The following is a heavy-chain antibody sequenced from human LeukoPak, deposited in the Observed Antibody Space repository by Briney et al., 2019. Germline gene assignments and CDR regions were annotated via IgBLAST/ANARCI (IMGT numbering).Heavy chain of an antibody. D-gene: IGHD3-10*01. J-gene: IGHJ5*02. Sequence: SETLSLTCTVSGGAINSYFWSWIRQPAGKGLEWIGRISASGTANYSPSLKSRVTMSVDTSKNQFSLKVSSVTAADTAVYYCARGSYIPKMGSQPSGFDPWGQGTLVTVSS. CDR1: GGAINSYF. CDR2: ISASGTA. CDR3: ARGSYIPKMGSQPSGFDP. V-gene: IGHV4-4*07.